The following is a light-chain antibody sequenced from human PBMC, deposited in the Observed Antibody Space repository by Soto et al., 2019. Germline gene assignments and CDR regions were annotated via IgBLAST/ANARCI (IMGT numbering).Light chain of an antibody. J-gene: IGKJ5*01. CDR2: GAS. Sequence: PGESATLSRRASQSLRSSYLAWYQQKPGQAPRVLIYGASSRATGIPDRFSGSGSGTDFTLTISSLEPEDFAVYYCQQRFNWQVTFGQGTRLEIK. V-gene: IGKV3D-20*02. CDR1: QSLRSSY. CDR3: QQRFNWQVT.